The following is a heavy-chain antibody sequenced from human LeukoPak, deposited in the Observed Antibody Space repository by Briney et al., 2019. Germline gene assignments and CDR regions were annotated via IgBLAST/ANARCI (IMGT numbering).Heavy chain of an antibody. V-gene: IGHV3-48*01. CDR3: ARMSSSRLPGY. J-gene: IGHJ4*02. Sequence: GGSLRLSCAASGFTFSSYWMNWVRQAPGKGLEWISYISSSSSARYYAGSVKGRFTISRDDASNSLYLQMNSLRAEDTAIYYCARMSSSRLPGYWGQGALVTVSS. CDR2: ISSSSSAR. CDR1: GFTFSSYW. D-gene: IGHD2-2*01.